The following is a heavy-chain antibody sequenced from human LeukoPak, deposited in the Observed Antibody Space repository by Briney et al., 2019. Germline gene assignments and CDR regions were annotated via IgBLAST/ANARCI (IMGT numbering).Heavy chain of an antibody. D-gene: IGHD2/OR15-2a*01. V-gene: IGHV3-64*02. CDR1: GFTFWGFS. CDR3: ARIGMENFYDL. CDR2: INGNGDKT. J-gene: IGHJ5*02. Sequence: GGSLRLFCAPSGFTFWGFSMQCIRQARGGGREYVSAINGNGDKTFYTDSVRGRFTIFRDNSKNTLFLQMGSLRGEDTALYFCARIGMENFYDLWGQGTLVTVSS.